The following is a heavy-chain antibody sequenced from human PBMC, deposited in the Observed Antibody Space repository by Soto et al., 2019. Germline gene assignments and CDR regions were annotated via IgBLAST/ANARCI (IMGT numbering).Heavy chain of an antibody. CDR3: AKQGRTSDYFDY. V-gene: IGHV3-30*18. CDR2: ISYDGSNK. CDR1: GFTFSSYG. Sequence: GGSLRLSCAASGFTFSSYGMHWVRQTPGKGLEWVAVISYDGSNKYYADSVKGRFTISRDNSKNTLYLQMNSLRAEDAAVYYCAKQGRTSDYFDYWGQGTLVTVSS. J-gene: IGHJ4*02.